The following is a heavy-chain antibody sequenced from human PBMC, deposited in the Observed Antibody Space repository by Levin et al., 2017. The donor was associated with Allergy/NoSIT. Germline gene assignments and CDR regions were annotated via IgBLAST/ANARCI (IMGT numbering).Heavy chain of an antibody. CDR2: IRSRANDYAT. J-gene: IGHJ4*02. V-gene: IGHV3-73*01. CDR3: TRRHHSGWYIDY. D-gene: IGHD6-19*01. CDR1: GFTFSGSA. Sequence: GGSLRLSCAASGFTFSGSAMHWVRQASGNGLEWVGRIRSRANDYATTYAASVKDRFTISRDDSENTAYLQMNSLKTEDTAVYYCTRRHHSGWYIDYWGQGTLVTVSS.